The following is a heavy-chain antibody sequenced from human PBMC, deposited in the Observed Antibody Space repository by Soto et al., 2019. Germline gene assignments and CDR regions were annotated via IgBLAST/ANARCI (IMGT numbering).Heavy chain of an antibody. CDR3: ARETSHYGMDV. CDR2: IYHSGSS. J-gene: IGHJ6*02. Sequence: SEPLSHTCAVNDGSISGYYWTWIRQHPGKGLEWIGEIYHSGSSDYNPSLKSRVTLSVDTSMNQFSLELSSVTAADTAVYYCARETSHYGMDVWGQGTTVTVSS. CDR1: DGSISGYY. V-gene: IGHV4-34*01. D-gene: IGHD1-7*01.